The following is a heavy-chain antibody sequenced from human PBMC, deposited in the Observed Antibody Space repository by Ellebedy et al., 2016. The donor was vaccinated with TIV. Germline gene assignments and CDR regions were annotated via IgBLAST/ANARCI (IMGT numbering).Heavy chain of an antibody. CDR1: DGSFSDYY. Sequence: MPSETLSLTCAVYDGSFSDYYWCWIRQSPGKGLEWIGEVHHSGSTIYSPSLRSRVTISVDTSKSQFSLNLNSVTAADTAVYYCARWGRDFEGVERRTTFDYWGQGTLVTVSP. CDR2: VHHSGST. CDR3: ARWGRDFEGVERRTTFDY. J-gene: IGHJ4*02. V-gene: IGHV4-34*01. D-gene: IGHD1-1*01.